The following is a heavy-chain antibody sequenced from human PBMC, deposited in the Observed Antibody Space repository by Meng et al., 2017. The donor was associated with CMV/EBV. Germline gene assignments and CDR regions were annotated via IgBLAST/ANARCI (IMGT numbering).Heavy chain of an antibody. CDR3: ARDGGGSFDY. CDR2: INWNGGST. V-gene: IGHV3-20*01. J-gene: IGHJ4*02. Sequence: GESLKISCAASGFTFDDYGMSWVRQAPGKGLEWVSGINWNGGSTGYADSVKGRFTISRDNAKNSLYLQMNSLRAEDTALYHCARDGGGSFDYWGQGTLVTSPQ. CDR1: GFTFDDYG. D-gene: IGHD1-26*01.